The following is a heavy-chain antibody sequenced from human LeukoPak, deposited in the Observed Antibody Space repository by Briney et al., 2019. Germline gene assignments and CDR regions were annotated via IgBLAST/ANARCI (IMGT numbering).Heavy chain of an antibody. CDR1: GSNFMSYE. Sequence: GGSLRLSCAASGSNFMSYEMNWVRQAPGKGLEWVSYISASSDTIYYADSVKGRFTFSRDNAKNSLYLQMNSLRAEDTAVYYCARLYNGYTLGTREYWGQGILVTVSS. D-gene: IGHD5-12*01. CDR2: ISASSDTI. CDR3: ARLYNGYTLGTREY. V-gene: IGHV3-48*03. J-gene: IGHJ4*02.